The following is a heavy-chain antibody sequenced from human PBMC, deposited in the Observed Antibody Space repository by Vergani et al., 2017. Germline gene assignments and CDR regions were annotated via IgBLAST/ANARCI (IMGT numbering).Heavy chain of an antibody. CDR1: GFSVSNSDYF. V-gene: IGHV4-61*02. Sequence: QVQLQESGPGVVKPSQTLSLTRTVSGFSVSNSDYFWTWIRQPAGKGLEWIGRVMPSGMTNYNPSLESRVTMSVDTSKDHFSLRLDSVTVADTAVYYCARYRLGYLDVWGKGTTVIVSS. CDR2: VMPSGMT. J-gene: IGHJ6*03. D-gene: IGHD3-16*02. CDR3: ARYRLGYLDV.